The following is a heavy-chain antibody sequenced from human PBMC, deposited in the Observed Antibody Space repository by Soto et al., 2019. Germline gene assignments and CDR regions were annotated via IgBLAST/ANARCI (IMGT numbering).Heavy chain of an antibody. CDR3: ARLYYDILTGYSQSYYYYGMDV. CDR2: IYYRGST. V-gene: IGHV4-61*01. Sequence: SETLSLTCTVSGGSLTSGSYYWSWIRQPTGKGLEWIGNIYYRGSTNYNPSLKSRVTISVDTSKNQLSLKLSSVTAADTAVYYCARLYYDILTGYSQSYYYYGMDVWGQGTTVTVSS. CDR1: GGSLTSGSYY. D-gene: IGHD3-9*01. J-gene: IGHJ6*02.